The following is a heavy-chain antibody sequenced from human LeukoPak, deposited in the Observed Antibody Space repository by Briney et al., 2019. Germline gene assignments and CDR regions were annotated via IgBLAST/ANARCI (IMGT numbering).Heavy chain of an antibody. Sequence: GGSLRLSCAASGFTFSSYWMHWVRQAPGKGLVWVSRINTNGSSTSYADSVKGRFTISRDNAKNTLYLQMNSLRAEDTAVYYCARDPNYDFWSGYSYMDVWGKGTTVTVSS. CDR1: GFTFSSYW. CDR3: ARDPNYDFWSGYSYMDV. J-gene: IGHJ6*03. CDR2: INTNGSST. V-gene: IGHV3-74*01. D-gene: IGHD3-3*01.